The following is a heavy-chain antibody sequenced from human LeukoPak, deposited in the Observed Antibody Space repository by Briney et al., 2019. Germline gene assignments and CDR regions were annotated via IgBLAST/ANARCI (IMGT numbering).Heavy chain of an antibody. Sequence: AGSLTLSCAASGFTFSNYYMSWIRQPPGKGLEWVSYISSSNSYTNYADSVKGRFTISRDNAKNSLYLQMNSLRAEDTAVYYCARVVGGSGYNQEFDYWGQGTLVTVSS. CDR3: ARVVGGSGYNQEFDY. D-gene: IGHD3-22*01. CDR1: GFTFSNYY. CDR2: ISSSNSYT. J-gene: IGHJ4*02. V-gene: IGHV3-11*06.